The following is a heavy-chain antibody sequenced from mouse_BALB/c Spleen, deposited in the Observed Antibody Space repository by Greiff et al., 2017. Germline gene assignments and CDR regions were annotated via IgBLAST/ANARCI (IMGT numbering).Heavy chain of an antibody. CDR2: INPGSGGT. CDR3: ARSQLGRGDYFDY. V-gene: IGHV1-54*01. CDR1: GYAFTNYL. J-gene: IGHJ2*01. D-gene: IGHD4-1*02. Sequence: VQLQQSGAELVRPGTSVKVSCKASGYAFTNYLIEWVKQRPGQGLEWIGVINPGSGGTNYNEKFKGKATLTADKSSSTAYMQLSSLTSEDSAVYFCARSQLGRGDYFDYWGQGTTLTVSS.